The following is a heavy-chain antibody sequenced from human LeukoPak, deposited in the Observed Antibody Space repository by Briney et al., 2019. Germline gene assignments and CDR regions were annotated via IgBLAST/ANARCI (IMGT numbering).Heavy chain of an antibody. Sequence: GGSLRLSCAASGFPFSSYAMSWVRQAPGKGLEWVSAISGSGGSTYYADSVKGRFTISRDNSKNTLYLQMNSLRAEDTAVYYCARDLGYGGKKGGFDYWGQGTLVTVSS. V-gene: IGHV3-23*01. CDR3: ARDLGYGGKKGGFDY. CDR2: ISGSGGST. D-gene: IGHD4-23*01. J-gene: IGHJ4*02. CDR1: GFPFSSYA.